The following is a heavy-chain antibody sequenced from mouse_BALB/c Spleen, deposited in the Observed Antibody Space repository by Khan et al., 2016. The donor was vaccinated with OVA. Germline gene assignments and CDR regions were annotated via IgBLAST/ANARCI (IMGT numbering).Heavy chain of an antibody. CDR3: AYHYGNPFAY. Sequence: VQLKQSGAELVKPGASVKLSCTGSGFNIKDTYMHWMNQRPEQGLEWIGRIDPANGDTKYGPKFQDKATLTADTSSNPAYLQLSSLTSEDTAVYFCAYHYGNPFAYWGQGTLVSVS. D-gene: IGHD2-1*01. CDR1: GFNIKDTY. CDR2: IDPANGDT. V-gene: IGHV14-3*02. J-gene: IGHJ3*01.